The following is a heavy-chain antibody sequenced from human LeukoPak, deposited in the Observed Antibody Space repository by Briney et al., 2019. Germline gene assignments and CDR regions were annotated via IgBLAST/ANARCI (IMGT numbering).Heavy chain of an antibody. J-gene: IGHJ4*02. CDR1: GYTFTGYY. CDR2: ITPNTGGT. D-gene: IGHD3-10*01. V-gene: IGHV1-2*02. Sequence: ASVKVSCKASGYTFTGYYMHWVRQAPRQRLEWMGWITPNTGGTNYAQNFQGRVTMTRDTSITTAYMELIRLTSDDTAVYYCARDSAGADYWGQGTLVTVSS. CDR3: ARDSAGADY.